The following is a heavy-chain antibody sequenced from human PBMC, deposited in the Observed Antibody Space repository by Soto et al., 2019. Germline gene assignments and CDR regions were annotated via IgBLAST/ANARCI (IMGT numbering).Heavy chain of an antibody. CDR3: ARGDWWLFDY. CDR2: INAGNGNT. Sequence: QVQLVQSGAEEKKPGASVKVSCKASGYTFTSYAIHWVRQAPGQRLEWMGWINAGNGNTKYSQKFQGRVTITRDTSASTAYMQLSSLKSEATAVDYCARGDWWLFDYWGQGTLVTVSS. CDR1: GYTFTSYA. V-gene: IGHV1-3*05. J-gene: IGHJ4*02. D-gene: IGHD2-8*02.